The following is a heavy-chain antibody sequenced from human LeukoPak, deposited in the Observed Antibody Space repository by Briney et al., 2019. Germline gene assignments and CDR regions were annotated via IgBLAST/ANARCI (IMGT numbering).Heavy chain of an antibody. CDR2: ISGDGVST. J-gene: IGHJ1*01. V-gene: IGHV3-43*02. CDR1: GFTFDDYA. Sequence: GGSLRLSCAASGFTFDDYAMHWVRQAPGKGLEWVSFISGDGVSTFYADSVKVRFTISRDNSKNSLYLQMNSLRTEDTALYYCAKDRDTTGYEHWGQGTLVTVSS. CDR3: AKDRDTTGYEH. D-gene: IGHD3-22*01.